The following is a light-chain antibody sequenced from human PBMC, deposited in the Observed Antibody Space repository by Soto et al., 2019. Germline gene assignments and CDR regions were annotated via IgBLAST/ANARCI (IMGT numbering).Light chain of an antibody. Sequence: QSALTQPCSVSGSPGQSVTISCTGSSSDIGAYNYVSWYQQHPGKAPKLMIYDVTKRPSGVPDRFSGSKSGNTASLTISGLQADDEADYYCCSYAGSYIFVFGGGTKLTVL. CDR2: DVT. V-gene: IGLV2-11*01. J-gene: IGLJ2*01. CDR1: SSDIGAYNY. CDR3: CSYAGSYIFV.